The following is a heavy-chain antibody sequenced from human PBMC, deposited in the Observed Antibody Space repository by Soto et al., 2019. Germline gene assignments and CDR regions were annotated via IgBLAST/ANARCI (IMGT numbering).Heavy chain of an antibody. Sequence: SETLSLTCTVSGGSISSGGYYWIWIRQHPGNGLEWIGYIYYSGSTYYNPSLKSRVTISVDTSKNQFSLKLSSVTAADTAVYYCARGRSDIWGPLHYYYYMDVWGKGTTVTVSS. D-gene: IGHD3-16*01. CDR2: IYYSGST. V-gene: IGHV4-31*03. CDR3: ARGRSDIWGPLHYYYYMDV. CDR1: GGSISSGGYY. J-gene: IGHJ6*03.